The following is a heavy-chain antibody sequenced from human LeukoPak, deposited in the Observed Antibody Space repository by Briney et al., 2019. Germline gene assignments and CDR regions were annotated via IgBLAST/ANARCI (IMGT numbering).Heavy chain of an antibody. Sequence: PSETLSLTCTVSGDSISSSSSYWGWIRQSPGKGLEWIASIYPSGTTYYNPSLKSRVTISMDTSKNLFSLRLSSLTAADTAVYYCARVASSVRDDAFDVWGRGTTVIVSS. V-gene: IGHV4-39*07. CDR3: ARVASSVRDDAFDV. J-gene: IGHJ3*01. D-gene: IGHD6-19*01. CDR2: IYPSGTT. CDR1: GDSISSSSSY.